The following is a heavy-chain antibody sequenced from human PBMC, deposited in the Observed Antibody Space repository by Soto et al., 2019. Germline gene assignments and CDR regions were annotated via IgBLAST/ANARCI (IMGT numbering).Heavy chain of an antibody. V-gene: IGHV4-4*02. CDR1: GDPISSSNW. Sequence: QVELQESGPGLVKPSGTLSLTCAVSGDPISSSNWWSWVRQSPGKGLEWIGEIYQSGTTNYNPSLKSRVTISVDTSKNQFSLRLTSMTAADTAVYYCARQTRLYLDSWGQGTLVTVSS. CDR3: ARQTRLYLDS. J-gene: IGHJ4*02. CDR2: IYQSGTT.